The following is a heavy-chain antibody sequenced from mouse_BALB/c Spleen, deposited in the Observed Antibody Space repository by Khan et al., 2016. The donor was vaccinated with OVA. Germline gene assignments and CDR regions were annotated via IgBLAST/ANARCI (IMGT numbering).Heavy chain of an antibody. CDR1: GFSLTSYG. V-gene: IGHV2-6*02. J-gene: IGHJ4*01. CDR3: AINTHMITTVMDY. CDR2: IWSDGKT. Sequence: QVQLKQSGPGLVAPSQSLSISCTVSGFSLTSYGVHWVRQPPGKGLEWLVVIWSDGKTTYNSTLKSRLSISKDNSKSQVFLKMNSLQTEDTAMYYCAINTHMITTVMDYWGQGTSGTVSS. D-gene: IGHD2-4*01.